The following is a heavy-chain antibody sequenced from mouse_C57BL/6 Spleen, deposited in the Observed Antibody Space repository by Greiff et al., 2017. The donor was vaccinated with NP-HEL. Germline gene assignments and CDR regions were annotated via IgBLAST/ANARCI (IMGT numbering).Heavy chain of an antibody. CDR3: SSYYSGSSLLDY. D-gene: IGHD1-1*01. J-gene: IGHJ2*01. CDR2: IDPANGNT. Sequence: VQLQQSVAELVRPGASVKLSCTASGFNIKNTYMHWVKQRPEQGLEWIGRIDPANGNTKYAPKFQGKATITADTSSSTAYLQLSSLTSEDTAIYYCSSYYSGSSLLDYWGQGTTLTVSS. CDR1: GFNIKNTY. V-gene: IGHV14-3*01.